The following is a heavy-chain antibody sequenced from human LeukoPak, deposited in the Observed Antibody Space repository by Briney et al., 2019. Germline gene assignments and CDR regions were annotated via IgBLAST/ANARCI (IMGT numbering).Heavy chain of an antibody. J-gene: IGHJ5*02. CDR2: ISYGGTT. V-gene: IGHV4-38-2*02. CDR3: TRAVNFYRWFDP. CDR1: GYSISSGYY. Sequence: SETPSLTCTVSGYSISSGYYWGWIRQPPGKGLEWIASISYGGTTYYSPSLKSRVTISVDTSQTQFSLKMTSVTAADTAVYYCTRAVNFYRWFDPWGQGTLVTVSS. D-gene: IGHD2/OR15-2a*01.